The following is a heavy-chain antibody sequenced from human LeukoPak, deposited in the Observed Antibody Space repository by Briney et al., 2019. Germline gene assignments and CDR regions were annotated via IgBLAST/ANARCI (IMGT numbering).Heavy chain of an antibody. D-gene: IGHD3-3*01. J-gene: IGHJ5*02. Sequence: GGSLRLSSAASGFTFSSYGMHWVRQAPGKGLEWVAVTWYDGSNKYYADSVKGRFTISRDNSKTTLYLQMNSLRAEDTAVYYCARGSGGYYNWFDPWGQGTLVTVSS. CDR2: TWYDGSNK. V-gene: IGHV3-33*01. CDR3: ARGSGGYYNWFDP. CDR1: GFTFSSYG.